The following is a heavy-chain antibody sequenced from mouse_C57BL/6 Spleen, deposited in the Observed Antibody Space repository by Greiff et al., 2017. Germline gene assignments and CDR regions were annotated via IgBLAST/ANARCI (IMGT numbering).Heavy chain of an antibody. CDR3: ARDPHYCGSLYWYFDV. CDR1: GYTFTGYW. Sequence: QVQLQESGAELMKPGASVKLSCKATGYTFTGYWIEWVKQRPGHGLEWIGEILPGSGSTNYNEKFKGKATFTADTSSNTAYMQLSSLTTEDSAIYYCARDPHYCGSLYWYFDVWGTGTTVTVSS. J-gene: IGHJ1*03. D-gene: IGHD1-1*01. V-gene: IGHV1-9*01. CDR2: ILPGSGST.